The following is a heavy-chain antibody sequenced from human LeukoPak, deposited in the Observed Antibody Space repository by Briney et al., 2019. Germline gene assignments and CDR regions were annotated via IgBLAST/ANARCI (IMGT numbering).Heavy chain of an antibody. Sequence: ASETLSLTCTVSGGSINNSYWTWIRQPPGKGLEWIGHIYYSGSTNYSPSLKSRVTISVDTSRNQFSLKLSSVTAADTAVYYCARLSSLANIAARGRTWLDPWGQGSLVTVSS. V-gene: IGHV4-59*01. CDR2: IYYSGST. CDR3: ARLSSLANIAARGRTWLDP. CDR1: GGSINNSY. D-gene: IGHD6-6*01. J-gene: IGHJ5*02.